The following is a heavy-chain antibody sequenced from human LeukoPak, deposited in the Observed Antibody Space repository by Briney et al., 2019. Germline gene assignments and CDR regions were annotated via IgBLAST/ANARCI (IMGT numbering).Heavy chain of an antibody. Sequence: SGGSLRLSCAASGFTFSDYSMNWVRQTPRKGLEWVSCITGSGSYIYYADSVKGRFTISRDNAKNSLNLQVHSLRPEDTAVYYCVRERYQGSGARKFDCWGQGALVTVSS. CDR1: GFTFSDYS. CDR2: ITGSGSYI. CDR3: VRERYQGSGARKFDC. D-gene: IGHD3-10*01. V-gene: IGHV3-21*01. J-gene: IGHJ4*02.